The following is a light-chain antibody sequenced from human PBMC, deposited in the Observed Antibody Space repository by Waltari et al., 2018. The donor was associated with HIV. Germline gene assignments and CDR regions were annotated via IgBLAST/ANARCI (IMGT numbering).Light chain of an antibody. V-gene: IGKV3-20*01. CDR2: GTS. Sequence: IVLTQSPGTLSLSPGESGTLPCKTSQSVSSSFLAWYQQKFGQSPRLLIYGTSRRAIGISDRFTASGSGTDFTLSISRVEPEDSALYYCQQYGSAPRWTFGQGTKVEI. CDR1: QSVSSSF. J-gene: IGKJ1*01. CDR3: QQYGSAPRWT.